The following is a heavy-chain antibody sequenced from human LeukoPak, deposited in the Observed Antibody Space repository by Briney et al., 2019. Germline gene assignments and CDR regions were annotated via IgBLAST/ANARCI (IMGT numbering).Heavy chain of an antibody. V-gene: IGHV1-2*02. CDR2: INPNSGGT. Sequence: ASVKVSCKASGYTFTGYYMHWVRHAPGQGLEWMGWINPNSGGTNYAQKFQGRVTMTRDTSISTAYMELSRLRSDDTAVYYCARVMGATLPHVHYWGQGTLVTVSS. D-gene: IGHD1-26*01. J-gene: IGHJ4*02. CDR1: GYTFTGYY. CDR3: ARVMGATLPHVHY.